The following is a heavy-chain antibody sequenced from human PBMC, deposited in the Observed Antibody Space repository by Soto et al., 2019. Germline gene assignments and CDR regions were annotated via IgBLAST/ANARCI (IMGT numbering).Heavy chain of an antibody. V-gene: IGHV1-46*01. CDR1: GFTFTDYH. CDR3: AREMGSTEY. D-gene: IGHD1-26*01. J-gene: IGHJ4*02. CDR2: IGPNGASP. Sequence: QVQLVQSGADVKKPGASVRVSCKASGFTFTDYHTHWVRQAPGQGLEWMGLIGPNGASPIHAQRFQGRVTITRDTSTNTVYMELTSLRFDDTAVYYCAREMGSTEYWGQGTLVTVSS.